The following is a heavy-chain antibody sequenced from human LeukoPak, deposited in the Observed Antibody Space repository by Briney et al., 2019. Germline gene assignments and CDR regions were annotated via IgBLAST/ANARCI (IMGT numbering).Heavy chain of an antibody. CDR2: IHFSGTI. CDR1: GDSISSTAYY. CDR3: TRGFDHAKSGY. D-gene: IGHD1-14*01. V-gene: IGHV4-39*01. Sequence: SETLSLTCTVSGDSISSTAYYWGWSRQPPGKGLEWLGMIHFSGTIYNNPSLMSRVTISVDTSKNQFSLKLTSVTAADTAVYYCTRGFDHAKSGYWGQGTLVTVS. J-gene: IGHJ4*02.